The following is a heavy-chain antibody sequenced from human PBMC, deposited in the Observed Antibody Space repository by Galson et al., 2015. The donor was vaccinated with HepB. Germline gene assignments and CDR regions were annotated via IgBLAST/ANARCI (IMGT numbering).Heavy chain of an antibody. CDR2: IKSKTDGGTT. V-gene: IGHV3-15*01. D-gene: IGHD4-17*01. J-gene: IGHJ3*02. CDR1: GVTFSDAW. Sequence: SLRLSCAVSGVTFSDAWMRWVRQAPGKGLEWVGRIKSKTDGGTTDYAAPVKGRFTISRDDSKNTLYLQMNSLKTEDTAVYYCTTDPHIYDYGDSYAFGIWGQGTMVTVSS. CDR3: TTDPHIYDYGDSYAFGI.